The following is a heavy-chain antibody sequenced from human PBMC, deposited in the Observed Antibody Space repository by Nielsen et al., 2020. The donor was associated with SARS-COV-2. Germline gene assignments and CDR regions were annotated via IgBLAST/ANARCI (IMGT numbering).Heavy chain of an antibody. Sequence: GESLKISCAASGFTFSSYAMSWVRQAPGKGLEWVSAISGSGGSTYYADSVKGRFTISRDNSKNTLYLQMNSLRAEDTAVYYCAKDSPYYDILTGYIDYWGQGTLVTVSS. D-gene: IGHD3-9*01. CDR3: AKDSPYYDILTGYIDY. V-gene: IGHV3-23*01. J-gene: IGHJ4*02. CDR1: GFTFSSYA. CDR2: ISGSGGST.